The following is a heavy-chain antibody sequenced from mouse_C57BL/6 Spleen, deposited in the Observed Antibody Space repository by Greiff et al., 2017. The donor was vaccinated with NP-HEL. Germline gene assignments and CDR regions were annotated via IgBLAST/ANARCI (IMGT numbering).Heavy chain of an antibody. D-gene: IGHD2-4*01. J-gene: IGHJ4*01. V-gene: IGHV5-17*01. Sequence: EVKLVESGGGLVKPGGSLKLSCAASGFTFSDYGMHWVRQAPEKGLEWVAYISSGSSTIYYAGTVKGRFTISRDNAKNTLFLQMTSLRSEDTAMYYCARGITTRAMDYWGQGTSVTVSS. CDR1: GFTFSDYG. CDR2: ISSGSSTI. CDR3: ARGITTRAMDY.